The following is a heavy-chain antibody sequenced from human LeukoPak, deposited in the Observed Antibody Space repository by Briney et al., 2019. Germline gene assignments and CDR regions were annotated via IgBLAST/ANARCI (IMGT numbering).Heavy chain of an antibody. CDR1: GFTFSSYS. D-gene: IGHD3-10*01. CDR3: ASSDYYGSGSLFDY. J-gene: IGHJ4*02. CDR2: ISSSSSTI. V-gene: IGHV3-48*04. Sequence: PGGSLRLSCAASGFTFSSYSMNWVRQAPGKGLEWVSYISSSSSTIYYADSVKGRFTISRDNAKNSLYLQMNSLRAEDTAVYYCASSDYYGSGSLFDYWGQGTLVTVSS.